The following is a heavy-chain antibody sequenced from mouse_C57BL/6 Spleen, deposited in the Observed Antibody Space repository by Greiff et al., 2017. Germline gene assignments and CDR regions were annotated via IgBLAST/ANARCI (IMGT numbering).Heavy chain of an antibody. J-gene: IGHJ3*01. V-gene: IGHV7-3*01. Sequence: EVKLVESGGGLVQPGGSLSLSCAASGFTFTDYYMSWVRQPPGKALEWLGFIRNKANGYTTEYSASVKGRFTISRDNSQSILYLQMTALRAEDSATYYCACLNWDGFAYGGQGTLVTVSA. CDR1: GFTFTDYY. CDR3: ACLNWDGFAY. D-gene: IGHD4-1*02. CDR2: IRNKANGYTT.